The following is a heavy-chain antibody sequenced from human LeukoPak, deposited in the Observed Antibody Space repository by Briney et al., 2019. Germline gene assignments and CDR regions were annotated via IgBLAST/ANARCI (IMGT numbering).Heavy chain of an antibody. CDR3: ARVSVYYYYGMDV. J-gene: IGHJ6*02. CDR1: GGSISSYY. CDR2: IYTSGST. Sequence: SETLSLTCTVSGGSISSYYWSWIRQPAGKGLEWIVGIYTSGSTNYNPSLKSRVTMSVDTSKNQFYLKLSSVTAADTAVYYCARVSVYYYYGMDVWGQGTTVTVSS. V-gene: IGHV4-4*07.